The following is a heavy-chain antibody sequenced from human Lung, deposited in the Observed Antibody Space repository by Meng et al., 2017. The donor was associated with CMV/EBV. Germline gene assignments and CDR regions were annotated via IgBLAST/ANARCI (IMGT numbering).Heavy chain of an antibody. CDR3: AKAFSASWYREYYDY. V-gene: IGHV3-23*01. D-gene: IGHD6-13*01. CDR1: EFTFRSYA. CDR2: ITGSGGST. J-gene: IGHJ4*02. Sequence: GGSXRLXCAASEFTFRSYAMSWVRQAPGRGLAWVSAITGSGGSTYYADSVKGRFTVSRDNSKNTLYLQMNSLRAEDTAVYYCAKAFSASWYREYYDYWGQGTLVTVSS.